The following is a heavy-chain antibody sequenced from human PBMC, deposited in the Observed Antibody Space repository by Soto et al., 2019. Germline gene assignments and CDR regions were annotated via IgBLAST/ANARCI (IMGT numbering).Heavy chain of an antibody. CDR2: IHYSGNT. Sequence: SETLSLTCTVSGGPISSSSYYWGWIRQPPGKGLEWIESIHYSGNTYYNPSLKNRVTISADTSKNQFSLRLNSVTAADTAVYYCARQHYYDSSGYYTWNWGQGTLVTVSS. D-gene: IGHD3-22*01. CDR3: ARQHYYDSSGYYTWN. V-gene: IGHV4-39*01. J-gene: IGHJ4*02. CDR1: GGPISSSSYY.